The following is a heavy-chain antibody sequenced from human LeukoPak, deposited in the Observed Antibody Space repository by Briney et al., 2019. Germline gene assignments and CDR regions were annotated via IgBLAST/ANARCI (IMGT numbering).Heavy chain of an antibody. J-gene: IGHJ4*02. CDR1: GGSISSNIYS. CDR3: ARLWSTSCKGGSCPHQPNY. Sequence: SETLSLTCTVSGGSISSNIYSWGWIRQPPGKGLEWIGTINYGGNTYYNLSLKSRVIIFLDTSKNQFSLKLSSVTAADTAVYYCARLWSTSCKGGSCPHQPNYWGQGTRVTVPS. D-gene: IGHD2-15*01. V-gene: IGHV4-39*01. CDR2: INYGGNT.